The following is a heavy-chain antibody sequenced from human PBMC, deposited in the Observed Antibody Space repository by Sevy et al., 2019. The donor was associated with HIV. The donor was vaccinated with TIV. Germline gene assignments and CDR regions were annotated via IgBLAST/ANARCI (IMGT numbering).Heavy chain of an antibody. D-gene: IGHD1-26*01. CDR3: ARAVQSGVGASAY. CDR2: MKEDGSDK. CDR1: GFTFSVYW. Sequence: GGSLRLSCAASGFTFSVYWMSWVRQAPGKGLEWVATMKEDGSDKDYVDSVKGRFTISRDNAKNSLYLQMNSLRAEDTAVYYCARAVQSGVGASAYWGQGTLVTVSS. J-gene: IGHJ4*02. V-gene: IGHV3-7*03.